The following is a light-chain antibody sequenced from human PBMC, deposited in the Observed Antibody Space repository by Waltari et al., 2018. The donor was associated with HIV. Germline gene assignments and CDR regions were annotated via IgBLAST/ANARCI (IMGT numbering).Light chain of an antibody. CDR1: SSNIGAGYD. CDR3: QSYDDNLEGV. Sequence: QSVLTQPPSVSGAPGQRVTISCTGSSSNIGAGYDVHWYQQVPGTAPRLLCYDGTNRPSGVPERFSGSKSGTSASLAITRLQAEDEADYYCQSYDDNLEGVFGGGTKLTVL. J-gene: IGLJ3*02. CDR2: DGT. V-gene: IGLV1-40*01.